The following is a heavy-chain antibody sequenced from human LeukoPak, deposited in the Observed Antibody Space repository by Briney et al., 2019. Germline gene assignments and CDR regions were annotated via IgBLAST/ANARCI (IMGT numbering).Heavy chain of an antibody. V-gene: IGHV3-21*01. J-gene: IGHJ4*02. CDR2: ISSSSSYI. CDR1: GFTFSSYS. D-gene: IGHD6-19*01. Sequence: GGSLRLSCAASGFTFSSYSMNWVRQAPGKGLEWVSSISSSSSYIYYADSVKGRFTISRDNAENSLYLQMNSLRAEDTAVYYCARFAVAGTYPLFDYWGQGTLVTVSS. CDR3: ARFAVAGTYPLFDY.